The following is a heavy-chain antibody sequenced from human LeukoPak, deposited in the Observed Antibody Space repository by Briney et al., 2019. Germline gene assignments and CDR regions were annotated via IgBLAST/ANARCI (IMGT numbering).Heavy chain of an antibody. CDR2: IYSDYSGGST. CDR1: GFSVSSNY. J-gene: IGHJ4*02. V-gene: IGHV3-53*01. D-gene: IGHD4-17*01. Sequence: AGGPLRLSCAASGFSVSSNYMTWVRRAPGKGLEWVSIIYSDYSGGSTYYADSVKGRFTISRDNSKNMLYLQMNSLRAEDTAVYSCARGTVTAPDYWGQGTLVTVSS. CDR3: ARGTVTAPDY.